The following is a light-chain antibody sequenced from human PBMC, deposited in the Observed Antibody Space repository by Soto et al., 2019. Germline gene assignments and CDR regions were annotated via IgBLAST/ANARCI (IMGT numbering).Light chain of an antibody. CDR2: NNS. Sequence: QSVLTQPPSASGTPGQMVTISCSGSSSNIGSNTVNWYQQLPGMAPKLLIYNNSQRPSGVPDRFSGSKSGTSASLAISGLPSEDEADYSCAAWDDSLRGLEFGGGTKLTVL. CDR3: AAWDDSLRGLE. V-gene: IGLV1-44*01. CDR1: SSNIGSNT. J-gene: IGLJ2*01.